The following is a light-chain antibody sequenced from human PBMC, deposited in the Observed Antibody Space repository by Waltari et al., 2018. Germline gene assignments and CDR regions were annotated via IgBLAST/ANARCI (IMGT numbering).Light chain of an antibody. V-gene: IGKV4-1*01. CDR1: QSVLYNSNSKNY. J-gene: IGKJ3*01. CDR2: WAS. CDR3: QQHYTPPVT. Sequence: DIVRTQSPDSLAVSLGERATINCKSSQSVLYNSNSKNYLAWYQQKPGQPPTLLIKWASNRESGVPARFSGSGSGTEFTLTISSLQAEDVAVYYCQQHYTPPVTFGPGTKVDIK.